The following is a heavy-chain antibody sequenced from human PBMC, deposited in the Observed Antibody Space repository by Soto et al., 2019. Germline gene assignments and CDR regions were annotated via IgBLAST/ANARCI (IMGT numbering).Heavy chain of an antibody. Sequence: ASVKVSCKASGYTFTSYAMHWVRQAPGQRLEWMGWINAGNGNTKYSQKFQGRVTITSDTSASTAYMELSSLRSEDTAVYYCARGRYCSSTSCSFYNWFDPWGQGTLVTVS. CDR1: GYTFTSYA. V-gene: IGHV1-3*01. J-gene: IGHJ5*02. CDR3: ARGRYCSSTSCSFYNWFDP. CDR2: INAGNGNT. D-gene: IGHD2-2*01.